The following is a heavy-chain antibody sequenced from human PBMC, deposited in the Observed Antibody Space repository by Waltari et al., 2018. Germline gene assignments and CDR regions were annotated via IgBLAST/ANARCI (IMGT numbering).Heavy chain of an antibody. V-gene: IGHV1-8*03. CDR1: GKTFTNYD. CDR3: ARRHYYMDV. J-gene: IGHJ6*03. Sequence: QVQLVQSGAEVKKPGASVKVSCKTSGKTFTNYDISWVRQASGQGLEWMGWMNPDTGKTGYAQKFQGRVTITRNSSITTSYMELSSLTPDDTGVYYCARRHYYMDVWGQGTTVTVSS. CDR2: MNPDTGKT.